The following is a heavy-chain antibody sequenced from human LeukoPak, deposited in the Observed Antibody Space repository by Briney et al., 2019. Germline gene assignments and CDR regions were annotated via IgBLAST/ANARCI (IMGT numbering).Heavy chain of an antibody. CDR3: ARETSQKGAHYMDV. D-gene: IGHD3-16*01. V-gene: IGHV4-61*01. CDR2: IYYSGST. CDR1: GGSISSSSYY. J-gene: IGHJ6*03. Sequence: SETLSLTCTVSGGSISSSSYYWSWIRQPPGKGLEWIGYIYYSGSTNYKPSLKRRVTISVDTSKNQFSLKLSSVTAADTAVYYCARETSQKGAHYMDVWGKGTTVTISS.